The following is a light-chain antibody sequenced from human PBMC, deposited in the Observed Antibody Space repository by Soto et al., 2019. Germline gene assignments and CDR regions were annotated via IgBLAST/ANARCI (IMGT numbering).Light chain of an antibody. CDR3: QQSYSPGLT. CDR2: AAS. CDR1: QSISSY. V-gene: IGKV1-39*01. Sequence: DIQMTQSPSSLSASVGDRVTITCRASQSISSYLNWYQQKPGKAPKLLIYAASSLQSGVPSRFSGSGSGTDFTLTISSLQPEDFATYYCQQSYSPGLTFGGGTKVEIK. J-gene: IGKJ4*01.